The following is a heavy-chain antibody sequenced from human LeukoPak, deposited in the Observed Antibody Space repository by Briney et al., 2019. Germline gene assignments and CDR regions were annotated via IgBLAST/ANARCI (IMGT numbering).Heavy chain of an antibody. CDR3: ARRNPPRDIVVVVAATPDWFDP. J-gene: IGHJ5*02. V-gene: IGHV4-59*12. CDR1: GGSISSYY. Sequence: PSETLSLTCTVSGGSISSYYWSWIRQPPGKGLEWIGYIYYSGSTNYNPSLKSRVTISVDTSKNQFSLKLSSVTAADTAVYYCARRNPPRDIVVVVAATPDWFDPWGQGTLVTVSS. D-gene: IGHD2-15*01. CDR2: IYYSGST.